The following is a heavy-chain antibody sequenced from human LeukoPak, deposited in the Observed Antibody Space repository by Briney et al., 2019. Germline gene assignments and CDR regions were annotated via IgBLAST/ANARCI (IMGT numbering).Heavy chain of an antibody. J-gene: IGHJ4*02. D-gene: IGHD2-15*01. CDR1: GGSFSGYY. V-gene: IGHV4-34*01. CDR2: INHSGST. CDR3: ARVGMGNCSGGSCYSDFDY. Sequence: PSETLSLTCAVYGGSFSGYYWSWIRQPPGKGLEWIGEINHSGSTNYNPSLKSRVTISVDTSKNQFSLKLSSVTAADTAVYYCARVGMGNCSGGSCYSDFDYWGQGTLVTVSS.